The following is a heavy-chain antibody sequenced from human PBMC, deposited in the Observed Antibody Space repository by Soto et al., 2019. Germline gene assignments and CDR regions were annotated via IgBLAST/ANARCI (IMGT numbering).Heavy chain of an antibody. D-gene: IGHD4-17*01. Sequence: QVQLVQSGAEVKKPGASVKVSCKASGYTFTRYGISWFRQAPGQGLAWMGWISAYNGNTNYAQKLQGRVTMTTNTSTSTAYLELRSLISDGTAVYCFARGEAYGDVVGGQGTLVTVSS. J-gene: IGHJ4*02. CDR3: ARGEAYGDVV. CDR2: ISAYNGNT. V-gene: IGHV1-18*01. CDR1: GYTFTRYG.